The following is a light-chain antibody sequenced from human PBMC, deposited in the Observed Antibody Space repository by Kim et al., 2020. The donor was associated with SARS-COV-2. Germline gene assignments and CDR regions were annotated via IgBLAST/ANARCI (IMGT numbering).Light chain of an antibody. V-gene: IGKV1-39*01. CDR3: QQSHRIPYT. CDR2: AAS. J-gene: IGKJ2*01. Sequence: DIQMTQSPSSLSASVGDRVTSTCRASQTITTYLNWYQQKPGKAPLLLIYAASSLQSGVPSRFSGSGSGTDFTLTIRSLQPEDFATYFCQQSHRIPYTFGQGTKLEI. CDR1: QTITTY.